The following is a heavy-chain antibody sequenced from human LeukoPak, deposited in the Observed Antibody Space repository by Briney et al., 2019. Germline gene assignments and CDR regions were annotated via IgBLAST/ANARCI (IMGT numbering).Heavy chain of an antibody. V-gene: IGHV5-51*01. Sequence: GESLKISCKGSGYSFINYGIGWVRQMPGKGLEWMGIFYPGDSDTRYSPSFEGQVTISTDKSISTAYLQWSSLKASDTAMYYCARRGVWEPYYFDYWGQGTLVTVSS. D-gene: IGHD1-26*01. CDR2: FYPGDSDT. CDR1: GYSFINYG. J-gene: IGHJ4*02. CDR3: ARRGVWEPYYFDY.